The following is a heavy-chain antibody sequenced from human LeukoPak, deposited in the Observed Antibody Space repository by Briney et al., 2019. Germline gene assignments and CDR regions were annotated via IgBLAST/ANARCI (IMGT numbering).Heavy chain of an antibody. CDR3: AKDRSSSTSCSNY. CDR2: ISGNGGST. D-gene: IGHD2-2*01. CDR1: GFTFSNYS. Sequence: GGSLRLSCAATGFTFSNYSLTWVHEAPGKGLEWVSGISGNGGSTSYADSVKGRFTISRDNSKNTLYLQMNSLRAEDTAVYYCAKDRSSSTSCSNYWGQGTLVTVSS. V-gene: IGHV3-23*01. J-gene: IGHJ4*02.